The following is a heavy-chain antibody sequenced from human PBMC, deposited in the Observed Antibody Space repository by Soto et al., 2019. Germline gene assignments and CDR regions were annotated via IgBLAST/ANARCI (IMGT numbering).Heavy chain of an antibody. CDR1: GYTFTNYD. D-gene: IGHD3-10*01. V-gene: IGHV1-8*01. CDR3: TSAQFEFGSYFGLDV. Sequence: QVHLVQSGAEVKQPGASVRVSCKASGYTFTNYDITWVRQATGQGLEWMGWMNPDSENTGSPQKFQGRVTMTVNTSINTAYMEWTSLRSEDTAVYYCTSAQFEFGSYFGLDVWGQGTTVTVSS. J-gene: IGHJ6*02. CDR2: MNPDSENT.